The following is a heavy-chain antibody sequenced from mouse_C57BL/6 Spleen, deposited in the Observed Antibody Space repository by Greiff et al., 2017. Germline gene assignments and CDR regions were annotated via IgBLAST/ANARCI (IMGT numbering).Heavy chain of an antibody. CDR1: GYTFTSYW. Sequence: VQLQQSGAELVKPGASVKLSCKASGYTFTSYWMHWVKQRPGQGLEWIGMIHPNSGSTNYNEKFKSKATLTVDKSSSTAYMQLSSLTSEDSAVYYCARVDGYYSDYWGQGTTLTVSS. CDR2: IHPNSGST. CDR3: ARVDGYYSDY. V-gene: IGHV1-64*01. J-gene: IGHJ2*01. D-gene: IGHD2-3*01.